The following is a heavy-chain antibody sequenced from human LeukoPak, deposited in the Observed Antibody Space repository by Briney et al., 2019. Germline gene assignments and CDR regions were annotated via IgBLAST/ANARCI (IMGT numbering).Heavy chain of an antibody. V-gene: IGHV4-59*08. CDR3: ARLPTDLLALDY. D-gene: IGHD2-8*02. CDR2: IYYSGST. J-gene: IGHJ4*02. CDR1: GGSISSYY. Sequence: SETLSLTCTVSGGSISSYYWSWIRQPPGKGLEWIGYIYYSGSTNYNPSLKSRVTISVDTSKNQFSLNLNSVTVADTAVYYCARLPTDLLALDYWGQGSRVTVSS.